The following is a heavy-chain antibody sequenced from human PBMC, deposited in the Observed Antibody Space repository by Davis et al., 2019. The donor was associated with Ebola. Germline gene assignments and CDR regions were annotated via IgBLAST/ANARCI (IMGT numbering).Heavy chain of an antibody. CDR2: ILPGDSDT. J-gene: IGHJ2*01. CDR3: ARGYWHFDL. Sequence: GGSLRLSCKASGYSFTSFWIGWVRQPPGQGLEWMGAILPGDSDTRYSPSFQGQVTISADKSITTAYLQWSSLKASDTAMYYCARGYWHFDLWGRGTLVTVSS. V-gene: IGHV5-51*01. CDR1: GYSFTSFW.